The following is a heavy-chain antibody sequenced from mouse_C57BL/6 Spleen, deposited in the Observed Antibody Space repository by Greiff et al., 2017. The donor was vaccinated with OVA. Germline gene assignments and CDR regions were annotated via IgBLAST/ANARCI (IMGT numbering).Heavy chain of an antibody. D-gene: IGHD4-1*02. J-gene: IGHJ3*01. CDR2: IRNKANTHAT. V-gene: IGHV6-6*01. Sequence: EVKLMESGGGLVQPGGSLKLSCAASGFTFSDAWMDWVRQSPEKGLEWVAEIRNKANTHATYYAASGKGRFTISRDDSKSSVYLQMNSLSAEDTGMYYCTHNWDGEFAYWGKGTVVTVSA. CDR1: GFTFSDAW. CDR3: THNWDGEFAY.